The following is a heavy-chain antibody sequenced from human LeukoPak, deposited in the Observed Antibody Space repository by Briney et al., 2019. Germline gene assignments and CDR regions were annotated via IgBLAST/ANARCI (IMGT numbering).Heavy chain of an antibody. D-gene: IGHD3-22*01. Sequence: GGSLRLSCAASGFTFSSYSMTWVRQAPGKGLEWVSYISSSSSTIHYADSVKGRFTISRDNAKNPLYLQMNSLRDEDTAVYYCARDDREYYYDSSRFDPWGQGTLVTVSS. CDR1: GFTFSSYS. CDR2: ISSSSSTI. J-gene: IGHJ5*02. V-gene: IGHV3-48*02. CDR3: ARDDREYYYDSSRFDP.